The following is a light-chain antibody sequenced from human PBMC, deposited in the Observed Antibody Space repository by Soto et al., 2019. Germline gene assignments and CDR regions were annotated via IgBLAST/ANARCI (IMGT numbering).Light chain of an antibody. V-gene: IGKV1-39*01. CDR3: QQSYSTLELT. Sequence: DIQMTQSPSSLSASVGDRVTITCRASQSISSYLNWYQQKPGKAPKLLIYAASSLQSGVPSRFSGSGSGTDVTLTISSLQPEDFATYYCQQSYSTLELTFGGGTKVEIK. CDR2: AAS. J-gene: IGKJ4*01. CDR1: QSISSY.